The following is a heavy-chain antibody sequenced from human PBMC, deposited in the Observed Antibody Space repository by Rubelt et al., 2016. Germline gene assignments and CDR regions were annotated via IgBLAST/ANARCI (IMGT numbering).Heavy chain of an antibody. D-gene: IGHD1-14*01. J-gene: IGHJ6*02. CDR2: INHSGST. CDR3: ARGPNHQTYYYYGMDV. CDR1: GGSFSGYY. Sequence: QVQLQQWGAGLLKPSETLSLTCAVYGGSFSGYYWSWIRQPPGKGLEWIGEINHSGSTNYNPSLKVRVTISVDTSKNQFSLRLSSVTAADTDVYYCARGPNHQTYYYYGMDVWGQGTTVTVSS. V-gene: IGHV4-34*01.